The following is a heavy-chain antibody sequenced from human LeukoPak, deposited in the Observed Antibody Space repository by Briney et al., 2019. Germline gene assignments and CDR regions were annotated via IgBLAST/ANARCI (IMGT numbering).Heavy chain of an antibody. D-gene: IGHD3-22*01. CDR3: ARAYYYDSSGYLYYFDY. CDR2: IYPGDSDT. V-gene: IGHV5-51*01. Sequence: GESLKISCKGSGYSFTSYWIGWVRQMPGKGLEWMGIIYPGDSDTRYSPSFQGQVTISVDKSINTAYLQWSRLKASDTAMYYCARAYYYDSSGYLYYFDYWGQGTLVTVSS. J-gene: IGHJ4*02. CDR1: GYSFTSYW.